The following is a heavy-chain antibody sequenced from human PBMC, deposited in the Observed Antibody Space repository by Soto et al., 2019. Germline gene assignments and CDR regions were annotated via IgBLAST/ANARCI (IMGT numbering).Heavy chain of an antibody. Sequence: EVQLVESGGGLVPPGGSLRLACAASGFTVSSNYMSWVRQAPGKGLEWVSVIYSGGSTYYADSVKGRFTISRDNSKNTLYLQMNSLRAEDTAVYYCARDRGTVYGMDVWGQGTTVTVSS. D-gene: IGHD3-10*01. CDR2: IYSGGST. CDR1: GFTVSSNY. V-gene: IGHV3-66*01. J-gene: IGHJ6*02. CDR3: ARDRGTVYGMDV.